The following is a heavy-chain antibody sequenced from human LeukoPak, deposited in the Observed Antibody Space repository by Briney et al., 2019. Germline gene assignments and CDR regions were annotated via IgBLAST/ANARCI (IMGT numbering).Heavy chain of an antibody. CDR1: GFTFSSYA. CDR3: AKDGDHYDFWSGYPLPYYYYYYMDV. V-gene: IGHV3-23*01. J-gene: IGHJ6*03. Sequence: GGSLRLSCAASGFTFSSYAMSWVRQAPGKGLEWVSAISGSGGSTYYADSVKGRFTISRDNSKNTLYLQMNSLRAEDTAVYYCAKDGDHYDFWSGYPLPYYYYYYMDVRGKGTTVTVSS. D-gene: IGHD3-3*01. CDR2: ISGSGGST.